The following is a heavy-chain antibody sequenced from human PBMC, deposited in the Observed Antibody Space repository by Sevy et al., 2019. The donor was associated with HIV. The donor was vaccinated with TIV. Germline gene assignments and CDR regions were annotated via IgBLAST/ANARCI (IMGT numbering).Heavy chain of an antibody. CDR1: GFRLSNHG. V-gene: IGHV3-30*03. D-gene: IGHD1-26*01. Sequence: GGSLRLSCAASGFRLSNHGMHWVRQAPGKGLEWLALVTYDGSNQYYADSVKGRFIGSRDNSRNLLFLQMNSRRGEGTAVYYCAGRAPELHTDSWGQGTLVTVSS. CDR2: VTYDGSNQ. J-gene: IGHJ4*02. CDR3: AGRAPELHTDS.